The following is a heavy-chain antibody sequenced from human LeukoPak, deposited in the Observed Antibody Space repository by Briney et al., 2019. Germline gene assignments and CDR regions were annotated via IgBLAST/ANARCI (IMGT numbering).Heavy chain of an antibody. CDR1: GFTFREYS. CDR3: AKGGYTTSFDP. Sequence: GGSLRLSCAASGFTFREYSMSWVRQAPGKGREWVSNIRANGGDTYYTDSVKGRFTISRDNSKNTLYLEMNSLGAEDTAVYYCAKGGYTTSFDPWGQGTLVTVSS. J-gene: IGHJ5*02. V-gene: IGHV3-23*01. CDR2: IRANGGDT. D-gene: IGHD2-15*01.